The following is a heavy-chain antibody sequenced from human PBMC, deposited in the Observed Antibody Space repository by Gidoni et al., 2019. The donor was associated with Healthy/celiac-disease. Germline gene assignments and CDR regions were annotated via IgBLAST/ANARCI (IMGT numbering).Heavy chain of an antibody. V-gene: IGHV1-69*01. CDR3: ARDRGYCSGGSCYSGEGAFDI. CDR1: GGTFSRDA. Sequence: QVQLVQSGAEVTKPGSSVKVSCKASGGTFSRDAISWVGQAPGQGLEWMGGIIPIFGTANYAQKFQGRVTITADESTSTAYMELSSLRSEDTAVYYCARDRGYCSGGSCYSGEGAFDIWGQGTMVTVSS. J-gene: IGHJ3*02. D-gene: IGHD2-15*01. CDR2: IIPIFGTA.